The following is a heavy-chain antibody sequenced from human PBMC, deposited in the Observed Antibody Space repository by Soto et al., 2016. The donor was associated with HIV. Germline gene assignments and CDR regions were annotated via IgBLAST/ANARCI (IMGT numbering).Heavy chain of an antibody. Sequence: DVQLLESGGGLVQPGGSLRLSCVASSGFTFSIYAMNWVRQAPGKGLEWVSHISDGGGSAYYADSVKGRFTISRDNSKTTVYLQMSSLRAEDTAIYYCVKTLHYYRDAFGMWGQGTMVTVSS. J-gene: IGHJ3*02. CDR2: ISDGGGSA. CDR3: VKTLHYYRDAFGM. CDR1: GFTFSIYA. D-gene: IGHD3-10*01. V-gene: IGHV3-23*01.